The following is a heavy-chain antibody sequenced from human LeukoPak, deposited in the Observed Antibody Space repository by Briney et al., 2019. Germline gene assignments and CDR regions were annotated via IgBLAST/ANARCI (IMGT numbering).Heavy chain of an antibody. Sequence: ASVTVACKASGCTFNSYAISWVRQAPGQGLEWMGGIIPIFGTANYAQKFQGRVTITTDESTSTAYMELSSLRSEDTAVYYCARGSPYYDTLTGYSYYYYYYYMDVWGKGTTVTVSS. CDR2: IIPIFGTA. J-gene: IGHJ6*03. CDR1: GCTFNSYA. V-gene: IGHV1-69*05. D-gene: IGHD3-9*01. CDR3: ARGSPYYDTLTGYSYYYYYYYMDV.